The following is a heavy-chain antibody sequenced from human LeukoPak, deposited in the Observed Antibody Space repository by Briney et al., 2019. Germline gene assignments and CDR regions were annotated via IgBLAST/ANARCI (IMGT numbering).Heavy chain of an antibody. CDR1: GGTFSSYA. CDR2: IIPILGIA. D-gene: IGHD3-22*01. V-gene: IGHV1-69*04. Sequence: SVKVSCKASGGTFSSYAISWLRQAPGQGLEWMGRIIPILGIANYAQKFQGRVTITADKSTSTAYMELSSLRSEDTAVYYCARDGGTYYYDSSGYSIDYWGQGTLVTVSS. CDR3: ARDGGTYYYDSSGYSIDY. J-gene: IGHJ4*02.